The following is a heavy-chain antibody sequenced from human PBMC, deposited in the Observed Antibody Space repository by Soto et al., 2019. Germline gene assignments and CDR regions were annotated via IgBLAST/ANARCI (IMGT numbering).Heavy chain of an antibody. J-gene: IGHJ4*02. CDR3: ATTGTPARRLYYFDF. V-gene: IGHV4-30-4*01. D-gene: IGHD2-15*01. CDR1: GGSISSGNYY. CDR2: ISYSGST. Sequence: QVQLQESGPGLVKPSQTLSLTCTVSGGSISSGNYYWGWIRQPPGKGPEWIGFISYSGSTYYNLSRKSRITISVDTSKNQFSLNLSFVTAADTAVYYCATTGTPARRLYYFDFWGQGTLVTVSS.